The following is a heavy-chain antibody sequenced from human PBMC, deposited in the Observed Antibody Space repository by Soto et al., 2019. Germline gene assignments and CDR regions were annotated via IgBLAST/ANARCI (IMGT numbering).Heavy chain of an antibody. V-gene: IGHV1-18*01. CDR2: ISAYNGNT. CDR1: GYTFTSYG. J-gene: IGHJ4*02. Sequence: QVQLVQSGAEVKKPGASVKVSCKASGYTFTSYGIGWVRQAPGQGLEWMGWISAYNGNTHYAQKLQGRVTMTTDTSTSTAYMELRSLRSDDTAVYFCARTGFYYYGSGSPVAVDYWGQGTLVTVSS. CDR3: ARTGFYYYGSGSPVAVDY. D-gene: IGHD3-10*01.